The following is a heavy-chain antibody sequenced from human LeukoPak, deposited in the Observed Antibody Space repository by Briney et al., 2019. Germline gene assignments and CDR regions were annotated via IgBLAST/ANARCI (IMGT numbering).Heavy chain of an antibody. CDR3: ARWQFILVDDSSGYYSH. J-gene: IGHJ4*02. D-gene: IGHD3-22*01. CDR1: GGSISSYY. CDR2: IYTSGST. V-gene: IGHV4-4*07. Sequence: SETLSLTCTVSGGSISSYYWSWIRQPAGKGLEWIGRIYTSGSTNYNPSLKSRVTISVDTSKNQFSLKLSSVTAADTAVYYCARWQFILVDDSSGYYSHRGQGTLVTVSS.